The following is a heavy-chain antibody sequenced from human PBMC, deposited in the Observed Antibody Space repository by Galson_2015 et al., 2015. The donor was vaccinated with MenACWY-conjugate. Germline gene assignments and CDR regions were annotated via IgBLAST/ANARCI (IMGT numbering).Heavy chain of an antibody. CDR1: GFSVTDNC. CDR3: SRGYDWCSYFRA. V-gene: IGHV3-53*01. Sequence: SLRLSCAVSGFSVTDNCLSWVHQAPGKGPEWIAMVDRVGATIYADSVRGRFTVSRDNFKNTVILQMNSLRAEDTAVYRCSRGYDWCSYFRAWGHGAQVTVSS. D-gene: IGHD2-8*01. CDR2: VDRVGAT. J-gene: IGHJ5*01.